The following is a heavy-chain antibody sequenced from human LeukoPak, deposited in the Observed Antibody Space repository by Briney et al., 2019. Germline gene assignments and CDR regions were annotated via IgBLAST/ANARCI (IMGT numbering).Heavy chain of an antibody. V-gene: IGHV4-59*01. CDR2: IYYSGST. CDR1: GGSISSYY. Sequence: SETLSLTCTVSGGSISSYYWSWIRQPPGKGLEWIGYIYYSGSTNYNPSLKSRVTISVDTSKNQFSLKLSSVTAADTAVYYCGRGGGGFDIWGQGTMVTVSS. D-gene: IGHD3-16*01. J-gene: IGHJ3*02. CDR3: GRGGGGFDI.